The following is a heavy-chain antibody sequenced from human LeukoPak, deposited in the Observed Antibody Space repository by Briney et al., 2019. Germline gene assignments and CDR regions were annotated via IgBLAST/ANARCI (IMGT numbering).Heavy chain of an antibody. V-gene: IGHV3-64D*06. CDR1: GFTFSSYA. Sequence: GGSLGLSCAASGFTFSSYAMSWVRQAPGKGLEYVSAISSNGGSTYYADSVKGRFTISRDNSKNTLYLQMSSLRAEDTAVYYCVRGIVVVPAGLQHWGQGTLVTVSS. CDR3: VRGIVVVPAGLQH. J-gene: IGHJ1*01. CDR2: ISSNGGST. D-gene: IGHD2-2*01.